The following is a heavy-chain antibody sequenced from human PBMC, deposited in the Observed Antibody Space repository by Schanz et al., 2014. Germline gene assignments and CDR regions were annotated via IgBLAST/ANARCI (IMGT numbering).Heavy chain of an antibody. V-gene: IGHV3-30*03. CDR2: VGDTGTTK. CDR3: AREAKWGQWYFDL. Sequence: QVQLVESGGTLVKPGGSLRLSCVVSGFTFSDYYMSWIRQAPAKGLEWVAVVGDTGTTKFYADSVKGRLTVSRDNSENTVYLEFHSLRSEDTALYYCAREAKWGQWYFDLWGRGSLVTVSS. D-gene: IGHD1-26*01. J-gene: IGHJ2*01. CDR1: GFTFSDYY.